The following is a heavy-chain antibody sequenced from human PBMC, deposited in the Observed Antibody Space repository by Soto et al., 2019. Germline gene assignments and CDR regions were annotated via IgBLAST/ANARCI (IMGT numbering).Heavy chain of an antibody. Sequence: PSEILSLTCAVSGGSISSGGYSWSWIRQPPGKGLEWIGYIYHSGSTYYNPSLKSRVTISVDRSKNQFSLKLSSVTAADTAVYYCARGLSTRFDPWGQGTLVTVSS. CDR1: GGSISSGGYS. CDR3: ARGLSTRFDP. CDR2: IYHSGST. J-gene: IGHJ5*02. V-gene: IGHV4-30-2*01. D-gene: IGHD2-2*01.